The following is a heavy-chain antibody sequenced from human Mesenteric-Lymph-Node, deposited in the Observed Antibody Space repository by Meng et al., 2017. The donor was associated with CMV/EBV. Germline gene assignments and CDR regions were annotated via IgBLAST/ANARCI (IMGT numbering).Heavy chain of an antibody. CDR1: GFTFDDYG. V-gene: IGHV3-23*01. D-gene: IGHD2-21*02. CDR3: AKTHDLMNWFDP. Sequence: GESLKISCTASGFTFDDYGMHWVRQAPAKGPEWVSAISGSGGSTYYADSVKGRFTISRDNSKNTLYLQMNSLRAEDTAVYYCAKTHDLMNWFDPWGQGTLVTVSS. J-gene: IGHJ5*02. CDR2: ISGSGGST.